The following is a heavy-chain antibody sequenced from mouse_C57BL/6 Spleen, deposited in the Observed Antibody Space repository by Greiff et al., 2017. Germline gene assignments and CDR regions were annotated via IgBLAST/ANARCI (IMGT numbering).Heavy chain of an antibody. Sequence: QVQLKESGAELVRPGTSVKVSCKASGYAFTNYLIEWVKQRPGQGLEWIGVINPGSGGTNYNEKFKGKATLTADKSSSTAYMQLSSLTSEDSAVYFCARYYDGRAMDYWGQGTSVTVSS. CDR3: ARYYDGRAMDY. CDR2: INPGSGGT. J-gene: IGHJ4*01. CDR1: GYAFTNYL. V-gene: IGHV1-54*01. D-gene: IGHD2-3*01.